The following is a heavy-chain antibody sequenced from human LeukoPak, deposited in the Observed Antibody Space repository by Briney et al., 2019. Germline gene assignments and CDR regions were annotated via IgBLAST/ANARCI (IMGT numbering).Heavy chain of an antibody. CDR1: GFTFGDYY. V-gene: IGHV3-11*04. CDR3: ARAKVEWELPYYYYYMDV. Sequence: GGSLRLSCAASGFTFGDYYMSWIRQAPGKGLEWVSYISSSGNSISYADSVKGRFTISRDNAKNSLFLQMNSLRAEDTAVYYCARAKVEWELPYYYYYMDVWGKGTTVTISS. D-gene: IGHD1-26*01. CDR2: ISSSGNSI. J-gene: IGHJ6*03.